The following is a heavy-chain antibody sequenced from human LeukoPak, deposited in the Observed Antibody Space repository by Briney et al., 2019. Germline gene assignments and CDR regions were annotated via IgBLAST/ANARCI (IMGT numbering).Heavy chain of an antibody. J-gene: IGHJ2*01. V-gene: IGHV3-21*01. CDR2: ISSISITI. D-gene: IGHD7-27*01. Sequence: GGSVRVSCAASGFTFSSYTMNWVRQAPGKGLEWVTPISSISITIKDAYSVRGRFTISRATAKTSRYLQMNSLRVDDTAVYYCARTQLGMYGYFDLWGPGTLVTVSS. CDR3: ARTQLGMYGYFDL. CDR1: GFTFSSYT.